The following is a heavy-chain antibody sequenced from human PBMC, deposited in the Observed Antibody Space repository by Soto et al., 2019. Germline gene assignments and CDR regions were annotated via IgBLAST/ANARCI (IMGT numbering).Heavy chain of an antibody. D-gene: IGHD5-12*01. CDR2: IKQDGSAK. CDR1: GFTVSTYL. J-gene: IGHJ6*02. V-gene: IGHV3-7*01. CDR3: AADYSAYAPTPLGMDV. Sequence: GGSLRVSCAASGFTVSTYLMNWVRQSPGKGLEWVANIKQDGSAKFYVDSVRGRFTISRDNAKNSLYLQMGSLRAEDTAVYYCAADYSAYAPTPLGMDVWGQGTAVTVSS.